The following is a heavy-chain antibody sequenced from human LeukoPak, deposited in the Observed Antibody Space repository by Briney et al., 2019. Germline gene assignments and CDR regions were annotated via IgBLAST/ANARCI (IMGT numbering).Heavy chain of an antibody. CDR3: ARGGSGSYLSPAFYGMDV. J-gene: IGHJ6*04. Sequence: ASVRVSSKASGYTFTGYYMHWVRQAPGQGLERMGWINPNSGGTNYAQKFQGWVTMTRDTSISTAYMELSRLRSDDTAVYYCARGGSGSYLSPAFYGMDVWGKGTTVTVSS. V-gene: IGHV1-2*04. CDR2: INPNSGGT. D-gene: IGHD3-10*01. CDR1: GYTFTGYY.